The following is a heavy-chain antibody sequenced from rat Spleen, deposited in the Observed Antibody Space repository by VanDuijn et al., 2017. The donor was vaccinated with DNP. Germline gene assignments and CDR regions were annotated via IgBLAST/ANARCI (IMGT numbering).Heavy chain of an antibody. Sequence: QVQLKESGPGLVQPSQTLSLTCTVAGFSLISYNVHWVRQPPGKDLEWMGVIWNTGGTQYNSALKTRLSISKDTSKSQIFLKMNSLQTEDTAMYFCARSLATVAPTGAMDVWGQGISVIVSS. V-gene: IGHV2-41*01. J-gene: IGHJ4*01. CDR3: ARSLATVAPTGAMDV. CDR1: GFSLISYN. D-gene: IGHD1-3*01. CDR2: IWNTGGT.